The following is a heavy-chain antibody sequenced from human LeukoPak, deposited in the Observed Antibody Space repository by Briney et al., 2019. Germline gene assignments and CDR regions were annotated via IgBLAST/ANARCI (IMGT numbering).Heavy chain of an antibody. D-gene: IGHD6-13*01. CDR2: IWYDGSNK. V-gene: IGHV3-33*01. Sequence: PGGSLRPSCAASGFTFSSYGMHWVRQAPGKGLGWGSIIWYDGSNKYYADSVKGRFTISRDDSKNTVYPQMNSLRVEDTAVYYCAAASGYSYFEHWGQGTLVIVSS. CDR3: AAASGYSYFEH. CDR1: GFTFSSYG. J-gene: IGHJ1*01.